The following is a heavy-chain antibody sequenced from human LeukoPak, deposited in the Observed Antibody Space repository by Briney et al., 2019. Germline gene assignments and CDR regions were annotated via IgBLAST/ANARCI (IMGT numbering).Heavy chain of an antibody. D-gene: IGHD3-16*01. CDR2: ISYDGSNK. J-gene: IGHJ4*02. CDR1: GFTFSSYG. CDR3: AKDYDGVGDY. V-gene: IGHV3-30*18. Sequence: GRSLRLSCAASGFTFSSYGMHWVRQAPGKGLEWVAVISYDGSNKYYADSVKGRFTTSRDNSKSTLYLQMNSLRAEDTAVYYCAKDYDGVGDYWGQGTLVTVSS.